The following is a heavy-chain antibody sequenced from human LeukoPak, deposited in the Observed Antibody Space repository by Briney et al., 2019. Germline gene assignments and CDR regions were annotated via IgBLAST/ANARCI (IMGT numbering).Heavy chain of an antibody. CDR2: INPNSGGT. Sequence: ASVKVSCKASGYTFTGYYMHWVRQAPGQGLEWMGWINPNSGGTNYAQKFQGRVTMTRDTSISTAYMELSRLRSDDTAVYYCATLCPRPPYYYYGMDVWGQGTTVTVSS. CDR1: GYTFTGYY. D-gene: IGHD2-21*01. CDR3: ATLCPRPPYYYYGMDV. J-gene: IGHJ6*02. V-gene: IGHV1-2*02.